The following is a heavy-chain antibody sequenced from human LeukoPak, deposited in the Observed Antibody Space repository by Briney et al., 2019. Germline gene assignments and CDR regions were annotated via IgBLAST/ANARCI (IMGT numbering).Heavy chain of an antibody. CDR1: GYTFTSYG. V-gene: IGHV1-18*01. D-gene: IGHD3-10*01. CDR2: ISAYNGNT. J-gene: IGHJ4*02. Sequence: ASVKVSCKASGYTFTSYGINWVRQAPGQGLEWMGWISAYNGNTNYAQKLQGRVTMTTDTSTSTAYMELRSLRSDDTAVYYCARGSFALFGIVMVRGVLLPNFDYWGQGTLVTVSS. CDR3: ARGSFALFGIVMVRGVLLPNFDY.